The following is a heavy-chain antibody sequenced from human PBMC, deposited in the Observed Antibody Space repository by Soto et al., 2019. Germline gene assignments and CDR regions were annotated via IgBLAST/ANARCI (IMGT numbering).Heavy chain of an antibody. V-gene: IGHV1-69*14. D-gene: IGHD1-1*01. J-gene: IGHJ1*01. CDR2: ITPIFEAP. CDR1: GDKFSGNY. CDR3: ARDRDGIRVTEPTFLRNY. Sequence: QVQLVQSGAEVNKPGTSVKVSCKAPGDKFSGNYFTWVRLAPGQGLEWMGGITPIFEAPNYAPKFQGRLHIMADRSTSKTYMELSSLNSEDKAIYYCARDRDGIRVTEPTFLRNYWGPGTPVTVSP.